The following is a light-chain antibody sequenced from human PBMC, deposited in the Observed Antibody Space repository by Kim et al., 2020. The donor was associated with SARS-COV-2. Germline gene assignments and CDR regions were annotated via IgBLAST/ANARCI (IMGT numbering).Light chain of an antibody. CDR1: RRSIASNY. J-gene: IGLJ2*01. CDR3: QSYDRNNVV. V-gene: IGLV6-57*03. CDR2: EDN. Sequence: GKTVPTSRTRSRRSIASNYVQWYQQRPGSVPTIVIYEDNQRPSGVLDRFSCSIDSSSNSASLTISGLKTEDEADYYCQSYDRNNVVFGGGTQLTVL.